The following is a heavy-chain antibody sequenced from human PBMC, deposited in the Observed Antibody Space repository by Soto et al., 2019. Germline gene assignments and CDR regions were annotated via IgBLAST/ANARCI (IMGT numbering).Heavy chain of an antibody. CDR2: IYWDDDK. CDR3: AHRGIAVAGATLKQSFFDY. J-gene: IGHJ4*02. CDR1: GFSLSTSGVG. Sequence: QITLKESGPTLVKPTQTLTLTCTFSGFSLSTSGVGVGWIRQPPGKALEWLALIYWDDDKRYSPSLKSRLTITKDNXXNXLXHTMTNMDAVDTATYYCAHRGIAVAGATLKQSFFDYRGQGTLVTVSS. V-gene: IGHV2-5*02. D-gene: IGHD6-19*01.